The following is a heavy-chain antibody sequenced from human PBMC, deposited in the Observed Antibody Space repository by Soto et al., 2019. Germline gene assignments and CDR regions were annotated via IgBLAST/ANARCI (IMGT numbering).Heavy chain of an antibody. CDR1: GFMFGTYW. V-gene: IGHV3-7*01. J-gene: IGHJ6*02. Sequence: SLRLSCAATGFMFGTYWMSWVRQAPGKGLEWVANIKHDGNEKYYADSVKGRFTVSRDNVKNFLHLQMSSLRGDDTGVYFCVRATLSWGHYYFRGLDVWGQGTTVTVSS. D-gene: IGHD3-22*01. CDR2: IKHDGNEK. CDR3: VRATLSWGHYYFRGLDV.